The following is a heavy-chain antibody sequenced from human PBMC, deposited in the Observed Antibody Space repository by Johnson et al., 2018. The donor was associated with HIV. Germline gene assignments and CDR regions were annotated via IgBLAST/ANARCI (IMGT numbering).Heavy chain of an antibody. CDR2: ISWNGGST. CDR1: GFTFDDYG. CDR3: ARDLAYGDIVLVSAFDI. V-gene: IGHV3-20*04. J-gene: IGHJ3*02. D-gene: IGHD2-8*02. Sequence: EVQLVESGGGVVRPGGSLRLSCAASGFTFDDYGMSWVRQAPGKGLEWVSLISWNGGSTGYADSVKGRFTISRDNAKNSLYLQMNSLRAEDTALYYCARDLAYGDIVLVSAFDIWGQGTMVTVSS.